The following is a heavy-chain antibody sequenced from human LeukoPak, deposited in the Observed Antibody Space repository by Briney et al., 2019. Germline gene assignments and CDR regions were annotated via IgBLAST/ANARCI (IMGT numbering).Heavy chain of an antibody. J-gene: IGHJ3*02. Sequence: ASVKVSCKASGYTFTSYYMHWVRQAPGQGLEWMGIINPSGGSTGYAQKFQGRVTITADESTSTAYMELSSLRSEDTAVYYCAREPVIVATTDAFDIWGQGTMVTVSS. CDR3: AREPVIVATTDAFDI. CDR2: INPSGGST. D-gene: IGHD5-12*01. V-gene: IGHV1-46*01. CDR1: GYTFTSYY.